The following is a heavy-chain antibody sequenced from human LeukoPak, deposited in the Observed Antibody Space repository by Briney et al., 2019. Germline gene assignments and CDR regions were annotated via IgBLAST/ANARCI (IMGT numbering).Heavy chain of an antibody. Sequence: PSETLSLTCTVSGGSISTYYWSWIRQPPGKGLEWIGYIYYSGSTNYNPSLKSRVTISVDTSKNQFSLKLSSVTAADTAVYYCARLKMGITGTHFDYWGQGTLVTVSS. CDR3: ARLKMGITGTHFDY. D-gene: IGHD1-20*01. J-gene: IGHJ4*02. CDR1: GGSISTYY. CDR2: IYYSGST. V-gene: IGHV4-59*08.